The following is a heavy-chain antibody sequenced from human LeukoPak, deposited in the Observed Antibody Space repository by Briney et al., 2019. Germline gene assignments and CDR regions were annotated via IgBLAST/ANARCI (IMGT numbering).Heavy chain of an antibody. D-gene: IGHD3-3*01. V-gene: IGHV4-59*01. CDR1: GGSISSYY. CDR3: ARGRLREITLFGVVTHDVFDI. CDR2: IYYSGST. Sequence: SETLSLTCTVSGGSISSYYWSWIRQPPGKGLEWIGYIYYSGSTNYNPSLKSRVTISVDTSKNQFSLYLSSVTAADTAVYYCARGRLREITLFGVVTHDVFDIWGQGTMVTVSS. J-gene: IGHJ3*02.